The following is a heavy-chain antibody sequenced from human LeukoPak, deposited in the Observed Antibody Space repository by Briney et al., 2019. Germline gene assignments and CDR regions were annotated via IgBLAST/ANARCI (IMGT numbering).Heavy chain of an antibody. D-gene: IGHD2-21*01. V-gene: IGHV4-34*01. CDR3: ARGRARNSLGYFQH. Sequence: TETLSLTCAVYGGSFSGYYWSWIRQPPGKGLEWIGEINHSGSTNYNPSLKSRVTISVDTSKNQFSLKLSSVTAADTAVYYCARGRARNSLGYFQHWGQGTLVTVSS. CDR2: INHSGST. J-gene: IGHJ1*01. CDR1: GGSFSGYY.